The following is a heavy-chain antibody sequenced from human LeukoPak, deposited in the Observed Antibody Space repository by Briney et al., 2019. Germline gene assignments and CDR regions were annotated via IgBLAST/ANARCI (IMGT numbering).Heavy chain of an antibody. V-gene: IGHV3-7*01. CDR2: IKQDGSEK. J-gene: IGHJ4*02. D-gene: IGHD3-10*01. Sequence: QAGGSLRLSCAASGFTFSSYWMSCVRQAPGKGREWVANIKQDGSEKYYVDSVKGRFTISRDNAKNSLYLQMNSLRAEDTAVYYCAREGGSITFDYWGQGTLVTVSS. CDR3: AREGGSITFDY. CDR1: GFTFSSYW.